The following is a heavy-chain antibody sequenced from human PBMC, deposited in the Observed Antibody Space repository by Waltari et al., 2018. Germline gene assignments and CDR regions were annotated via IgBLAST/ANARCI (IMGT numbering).Heavy chain of an antibody. CDR1: GDSISSSSYY. Sequence: QLHLQESGPGLVKPSETLFLPSPVPGDSISSSSYYWGWIRQPPGKGPQWIGSLYYSGITYYNPSLESRVSMSVDTSKNQLSLMLSAVTAADTAVYYCARDRIPATFRCWFDSWGPGTLVTVSS. V-gene: IGHV4-39*07. CDR3: ARDRIPATFRCWFDS. J-gene: IGHJ5*01. CDR2: LYYSGIT. D-gene: IGHD2-2*01.